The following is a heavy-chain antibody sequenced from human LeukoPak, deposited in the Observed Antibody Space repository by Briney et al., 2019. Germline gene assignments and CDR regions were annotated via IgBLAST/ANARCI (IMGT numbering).Heavy chain of an antibody. CDR2: IYYSGST. J-gene: IGHJ4*02. D-gene: IGHD4-17*01. CDR3: ARGGGYGDHDY. CDR1: GGSISSGDYY. Sequence: SETLSLTCTVSGGSISSGDYYWSWIRQPPGKGLEWIGYIYYSGSTYYNPSLKSRVTISVDTSKNQFSLELSSVTAADTAVYYCARGGGYGDHDYWGQGTLVTVSS. V-gene: IGHV4-30-4*08.